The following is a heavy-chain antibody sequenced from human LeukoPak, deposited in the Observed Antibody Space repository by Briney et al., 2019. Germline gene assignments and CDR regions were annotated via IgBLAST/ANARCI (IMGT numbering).Heavy chain of an antibody. CDR1: GYTFTAYY. J-gene: IGHJ4*02. D-gene: IGHD3-22*01. CDR2: INPNSGGT. V-gene: IGHV1-2*02. CDR3: APPPPEDYDDSGYFVY. Sequence: GASVKVSFKASGYTFTAYYVHGVRQAPGQGLEWMGWINPNSGGTKYAQKFQGRVTMTRDTSISTAYMELTRLRSDDTAMYYCAPPPPEDYDDSGYFVYWGQGTLVTVSS.